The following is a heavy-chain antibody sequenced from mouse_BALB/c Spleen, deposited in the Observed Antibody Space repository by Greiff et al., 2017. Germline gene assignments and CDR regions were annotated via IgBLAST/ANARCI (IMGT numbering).Heavy chain of an antibody. Sequence: VKLVESGPGLVAPSQSLSITCTVSGFSLTSYGVHWVRQPPGKGLEWLGVIWAGGSTNYNSALMSRLSISKDNSKSQVFLKMNSLQTDDTAMYYCAREFYDYVYYAMDYWGQGTSVTVSS. CDR2: IWAGGST. CDR1: GFSLTSYG. V-gene: IGHV2-9*02. D-gene: IGHD2-4*01. CDR3: AREFYDYVYYAMDY. J-gene: IGHJ4*01.